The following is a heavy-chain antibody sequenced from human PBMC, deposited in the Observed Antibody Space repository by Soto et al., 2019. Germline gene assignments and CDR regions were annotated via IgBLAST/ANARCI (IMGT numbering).Heavy chain of an antibody. Sequence: VASVKVSCKASGYTFTSFYMHWVRQAPGQGLEWMGVINPSGDSTSYAQKFQGRLTITRDTSTSTLYMELSSPRSEDTAVYYCARNRHPLRYSNTWYFDYWGQGSLVTVSS. D-gene: IGHD6-13*01. V-gene: IGHV1-46*01. CDR1: GYTFTSFY. J-gene: IGHJ4*02. CDR2: INPSGDST. CDR3: ARNRHPLRYSNTWYFDY.